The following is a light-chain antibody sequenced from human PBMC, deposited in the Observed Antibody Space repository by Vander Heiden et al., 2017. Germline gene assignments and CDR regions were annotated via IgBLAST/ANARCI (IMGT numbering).Light chain of an antibody. CDR1: SSNIGSNT. V-gene: IGLV1-44*01. Sequence: QSVLTQPPSASGTPGQRVTISCSGSSSNIGSNTVNWYQQLPGTAPKLLIYSHNQRPSGVPDRFSGSKSGTSASLAISGLQSEDEADYYCAAWDDNLSGWVFGGGTKLTVL. CDR2: SHN. CDR3: AAWDDNLSGWV. J-gene: IGLJ3*02.